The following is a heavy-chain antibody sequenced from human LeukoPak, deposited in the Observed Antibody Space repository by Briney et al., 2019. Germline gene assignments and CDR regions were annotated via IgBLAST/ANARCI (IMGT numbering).Heavy chain of an antibody. CDR1: GYTFTSYG. D-gene: IGHD1-26*01. V-gene: IGHV1-18*01. CDR2: ISAYNGNT. CDR3: AREMGVGSTMGYFYY. J-gene: IGHJ4*02. Sequence: GASVKVSCKAAGYTFTSYGISWVRQAPGQGLEWMGWISAYNGNTNYAQKLQGRVTMTTDTSTSTAYMELRSLTSEDTAVYYCAREMGVGSTMGYFYYWGQGTLVTVSS.